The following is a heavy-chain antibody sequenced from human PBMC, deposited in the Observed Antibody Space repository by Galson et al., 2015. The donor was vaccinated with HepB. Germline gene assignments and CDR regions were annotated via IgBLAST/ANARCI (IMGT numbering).Heavy chain of an antibody. V-gene: IGHV1-2*02. CDR1: GFTFIDYY. CDR2: INPKDGGT. D-gene: IGHD3-16*01. Sequence: SCKAFGFTFIDYYFHWVRQAPGQGLEWIGWINPKDGGTNYAQKFQGRVTLTTDTSIGTAYLELSRLRSDDTAVYYCVRDEDLGPRSDFDYWGQGTLVTVSS. J-gene: IGHJ4*02. CDR3: VRDEDLGPRSDFDY.